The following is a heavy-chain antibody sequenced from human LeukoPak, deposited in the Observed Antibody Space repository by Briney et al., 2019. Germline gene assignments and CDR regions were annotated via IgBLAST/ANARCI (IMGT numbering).Heavy chain of an antibody. CDR3: AKGLWFGELLAAGSRFDY. J-gene: IGHJ4*02. Sequence: GGSLRLSCAASGFTFSSYAMHWVRQAPGKGLEWVAAISHDGSNKYSADSVKGRFTISRDNSKNSLYLQMNSLRAEDTALYYCAKGLWFGELLAAGSRFDYWGQGTLVTVSS. CDR2: ISHDGSNK. CDR1: GFTFSSYA. D-gene: IGHD3-10*01. V-gene: IGHV3-30*04.